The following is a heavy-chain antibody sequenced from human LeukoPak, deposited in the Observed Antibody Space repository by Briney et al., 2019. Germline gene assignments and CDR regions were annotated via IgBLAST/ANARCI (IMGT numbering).Heavy chain of an antibody. V-gene: IGHV3-30*18. CDR1: GLTFSSYG. CDR3: AKDPRGRVAEGY. D-gene: IGHD3/OR15-3a*01. Sequence: PGGSLRLSCAASGLTFSSYGMHWVRQAPGKGLEWVAVISYDGSNKYYADSVKGRFTISRDNSKNTLYLQMNSLRAEDTAVYYCAKDPRGRVAEGYWGQGTLVTVSS. CDR2: ISYDGSNK. J-gene: IGHJ4*02.